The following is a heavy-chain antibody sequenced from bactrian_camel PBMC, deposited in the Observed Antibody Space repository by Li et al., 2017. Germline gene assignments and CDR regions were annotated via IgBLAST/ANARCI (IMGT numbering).Heavy chain of an antibody. D-gene: IGHD1*01. V-gene: IGHV3S53*01. CDR2: IDSDGSI. Sequence: HVQLVESGGGSVQAGGALTLSCVVSVRPISSPFCMGWFRQSPGKEREGVAAIDSDGSITYADSVKGRFTISKDNANNTVNLMMNSLKPEDTAMYYCAAAAGMDWAQLDVARYNYWGQGTQVTV. CDR1: VRPISSPFC. CDR3: AAAAGMDWAQLDVARYNY. J-gene: IGHJ4*01.